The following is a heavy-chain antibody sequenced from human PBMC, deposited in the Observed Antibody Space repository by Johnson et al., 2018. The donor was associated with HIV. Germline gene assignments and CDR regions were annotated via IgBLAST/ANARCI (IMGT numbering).Heavy chain of an antibody. V-gene: IGHV3-20*04. CDR2: INWNGTNT. Sequence: VQLVESGGGVVRPGGSLRLSCADSGFTFDDYGMSWVRQAPGKGLEWVSGINWNGTNTGYAVSVKGRFTISRDNAKNSLYLQMNSLRAEETAFYYCARESIIWGDTRLLEGAFDIWGQGTMVTVSS. CDR1: GFTFDDYG. CDR3: ARESIIWGDTRLLEGAFDI. D-gene: IGHD3-16*01. J-gene: IGHJ3*02.